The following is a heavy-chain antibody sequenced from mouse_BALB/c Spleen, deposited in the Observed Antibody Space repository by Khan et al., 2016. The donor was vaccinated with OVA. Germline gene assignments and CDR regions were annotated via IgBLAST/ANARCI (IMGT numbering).Heavy chain of an antibody. J-gene: IGHJ2*01. CDR2: ISYRGNP. D-gene: IGHD2-4*01. Sequence: EVQLQESGPGLVKPSQSLSLTCTVTGYSITSDYAWNWIRQFPENKLEWMGYISYRGNPSYHPSLQSRISTTRDPSHNQFFLPLNSVTTEDTATYYCAREDDYLFDYWCRGATLTVSS. V-gene: IGHV3-2*02. CDR1: GYSITSDYA. CDR3: AREDDYLFDY.